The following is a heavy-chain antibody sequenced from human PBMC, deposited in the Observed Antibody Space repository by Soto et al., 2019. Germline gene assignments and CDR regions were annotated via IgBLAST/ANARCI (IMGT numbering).Heavy chain of an antibody. CDR3: ARGGASSKWLDL. Sequence: SETLSLTCTVSGGSISSPHDYWGWIRKYPGRGLEWIGSIYYTGSSYYNPPLKSRITVSIDTSKNQFSLKLTSLTATVTAVYYCARGGASSKWLDLWGQGTLVTVSS. CDR2: IYYTGSS. CDR1: GGSISSPHDY. J-gene: IGHJ5*02. V-gene: IGHV4-39*07.